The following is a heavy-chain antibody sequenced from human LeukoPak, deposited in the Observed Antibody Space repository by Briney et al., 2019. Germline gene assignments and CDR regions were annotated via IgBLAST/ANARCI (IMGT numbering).Heavy chain of an antibody. Sequence: PGGSLRLSCSASGFTFSTYPMHWVRQAPEKGLEYVSTIFANGDITSYAASVKGRFTTSRDNSKNTLYLQMSSLRPEDTAVYYCVKSPSDGLDVWGQEATVTVSS. CDR2: IFANGDIT. CDR3: VKSPSDGLDV. CDR1: GFTFSTYP. V-gene: IGHV3-64D*09. J-gene: IGHJ6*02.